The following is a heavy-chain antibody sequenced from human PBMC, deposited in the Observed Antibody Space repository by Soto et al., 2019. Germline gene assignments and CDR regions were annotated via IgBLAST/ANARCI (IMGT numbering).Heavy chain of an antibody. J-gene: IGHJ6*02. CDR3: AREPRGYSGYDFDPNAYYYYYYYGMDV. V-gene: IGHV1-69*13. CDR1: GGTFSSYA. D-gene: IGHD5-12*01. CDR2: IIPIFGTA. Sequence: GASVKVSCKASGGTFSSYAISWVRQAPGQGLEWMGGIIPIFGTANYAQKFQGRVTITADESTSTAYMELSSLRSEDTAVYYCAREPRGYSGYDFDPNAYYYYYYYGMDVWGQGTTVTVSS.